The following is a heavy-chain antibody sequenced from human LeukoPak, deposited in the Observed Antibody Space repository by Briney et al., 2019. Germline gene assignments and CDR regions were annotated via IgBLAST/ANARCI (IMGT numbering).Heavy chain of an antibody. CDR2: IYTSGNT. CDR3: TRGGELMNF. D-gene: IGHD1-26*01. V-gene: IGHV4-61*02. J-gene: IGHJ4*02. Sequence: SETLSLTCTVSGGPVSSGNYYWTWIRQPAGKGLEWIGRIYTSGNTNYNPSLKSRVTISIDASKNQFSLRLSSVTAADTAVYYCTRGGELMNFWGQGTLVTVSS. CDR1: GGPVSSGNYY.